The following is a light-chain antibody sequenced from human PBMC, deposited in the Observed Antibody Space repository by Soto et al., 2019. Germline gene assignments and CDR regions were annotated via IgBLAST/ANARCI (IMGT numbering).Light chain of an antibody. CDR2: GAS. CDR1: QSVGTRL. CDR3: QHYQSGHPIA. V-gene: IGKV3-20*01. J-gene: IGKJ5*01. Sequence: EILLTQSPETLSLSPGERATLSCRAAQSVGTRLAWYQHKTGQAPRLLISGASSRATGIPDRFTGSGSETSFTLTISRLEPEDFALYYCQHYQSGHPIAFGQGTRLEIK.